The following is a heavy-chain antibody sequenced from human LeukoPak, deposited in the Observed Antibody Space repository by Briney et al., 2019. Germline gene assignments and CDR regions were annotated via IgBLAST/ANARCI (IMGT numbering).Heavy chain of an antibody. CDR3: ARQERLPTTLNWLDP. Sequence: SETLSLTCTVSGGSISSNSYYWGWIRQPPGKGLEWIGSIYYTGGTYYNPSLKSRVTMSVDTSKNQFSLKLSSVTAADTAVYYCARQERLPTTLNWLDPWGQGTLVTVSS. V-gene: IGHV4-39*01. J-gene: IGHJ5*02. D-gene: IGHD4-11*01. CDR2: IYYTGGT. CDR1: GGSISSNSYY.